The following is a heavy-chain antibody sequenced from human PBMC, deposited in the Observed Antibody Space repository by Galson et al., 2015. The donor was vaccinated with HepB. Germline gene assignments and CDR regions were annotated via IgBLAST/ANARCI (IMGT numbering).Heavy chain of an antibody. D-gene: IGHD4-17*01. CDR3: ARVGMGYGDPYYYGMDV. CDR1: GFTFSSYS. J-gene: IGHJ6*02. CDR2: ISSSSSVM. V-gene: IGHV3-48*04. Sequence: SLRLSCAASGFTFSSYSMNWVRQAPGKGLEWVSYISSSSSVMFYADSVKGRFTISRDNTKNSLYLQMNTLRAEDTAVYYCARVGMGYGDPYYYGMDVWGQGTTVTASS.